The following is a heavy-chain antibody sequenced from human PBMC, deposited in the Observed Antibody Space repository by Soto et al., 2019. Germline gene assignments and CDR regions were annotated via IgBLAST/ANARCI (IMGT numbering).Heavy chain of an antibody. CDR2: IYPGDSDT. V-gene: IGHV5-51*01. J-gene: IGHJ4*02. Sequence: GESLKISCKGSGYSFTSYWNGWVRQMPGKGLEGMGIIYPGDSDTRYRPSFQGQVTIPAAKSISTDDLQWRNLKASDTAMYYCARSGGSWAGFDYWGQGTLVTVSS. CDR1: GYSFTSYW. CDR3: ARSGGSWAGFDY. D-gene: IGHD1-26*01.